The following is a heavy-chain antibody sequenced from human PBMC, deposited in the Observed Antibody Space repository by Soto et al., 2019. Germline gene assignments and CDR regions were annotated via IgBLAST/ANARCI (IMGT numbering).Heavy chain of an antibody. V-gene: IGHV3-23*01. CDR1: GFTFSSYS. D-gene: IGHD3-22*01. Sequence: PGGSLRLSCAASGFTFSSYSMSWIRQAPGKGLEWVSAISGSGGSTYYADSVKGRFTISRDNSKNTLYLQMNSLRAEDTAVYYCAKALINYYDCSGYYYDYWGQGTLVTVSS. J-gene: IGHJ4*02. CDR2: ISGSGGST. CDR3: AKALINYYDCSGYYYDY.